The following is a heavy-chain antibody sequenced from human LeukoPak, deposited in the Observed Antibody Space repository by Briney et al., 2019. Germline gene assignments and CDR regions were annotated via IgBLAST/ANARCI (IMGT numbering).Heavy chain of an antibody. V-gene: IGHV4-30-4*01. Sequence: SETLSLTCTVSGASVNRGDYYWSWIRQPPGEGLEWIGYIYYSGSTYYNPSLKSRVTISLDTSKNQFSLKLTSVTAADTAVYYSASLNYDILDFDYWGQGTLVPVSS. D-gene: IGHD3-9*01. CDR3: ASLNYDILDFDY. J-gene: IGHJ4*02. CDR2: IYYSGST. CDR1: GASVNRGDYY.